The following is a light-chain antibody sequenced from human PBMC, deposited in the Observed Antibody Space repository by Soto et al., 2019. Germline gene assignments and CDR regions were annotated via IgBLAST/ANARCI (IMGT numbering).Light chain of an antibody. CDR1: RGVGTK. J-gene: IGKJ4*02. CDR3: QQLNSYPLT. CDR2: AAA. V-gene: IGKV1-9*01. Sequence: IRLTQSPSSLSASVGDRATIXCRASRGVGTKVGWYQQKPGNAPKLLIYAAATWQTGGPPSFSGSGSATAFTPPISSLQPEDFATYYCQQLNSYPLTFGGGTKVDIK.